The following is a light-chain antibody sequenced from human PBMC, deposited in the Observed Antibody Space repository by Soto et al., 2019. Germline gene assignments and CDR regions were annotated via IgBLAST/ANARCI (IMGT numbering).Light chain of an antibody. CDR2: DTN. V-gene: IGLV1-51*01. J-gene: IGLJ1*01. CDR1: NSNIGNNY. CDR3: GTWDSSLSVYV. Sequence: QSVLTQPPSVSAAPGQKVTISCSGSNSNIGNNYVAWYQHLPGTAPKLLIFDTNNRPSGIPDRFSGSKSGTSATLAITGLQTGDEADYYCGTWDSSLSVYVFGTGTKVTVL.